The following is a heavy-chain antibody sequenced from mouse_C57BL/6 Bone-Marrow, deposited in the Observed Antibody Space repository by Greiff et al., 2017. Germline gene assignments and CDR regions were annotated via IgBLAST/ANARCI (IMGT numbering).Heavy chain of an antibody. D-gene: IGHD2-4*01. CDR1: GFTFSDYG. Sequence: EVKLMEPGGGLVKPGGSLKLSCAASGFTFSDYGMHWVRQAPEKGLEWVAYISSGSSTIYYADTVKGRFTLSRDNAKNTLFLQMSSLMSEDTAMYYCARYNDYDGAYYFDYWGQGTTLTVSS. CDR2: ISSGSSTI. J-gene: IGHJ2*01. CDR3: ARYNDYDGAYYFDY. V-gene: IGHV5-17*01.